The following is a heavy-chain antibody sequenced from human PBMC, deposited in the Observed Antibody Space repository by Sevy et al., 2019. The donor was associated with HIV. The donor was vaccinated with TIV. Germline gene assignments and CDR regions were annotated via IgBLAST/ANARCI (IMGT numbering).Heavy chain of an antibody. J-gene: IGHJ2*01. CDR1: GCTFDNYD. V-gene: IGHV1-8*01. CDR3: TRGLSFTYAKRGDWLNWYFDV. Sequence: ASVKVSCQASGCTFDNYDINWVRQATGQGLEWMGWMNPNSGNTGYAEKFQGRVTMSRVSSIRTAYMELNGLTSEDTAVYYCTRGLSFTYAKRGDWLNWYFDVWGRGTLVTVSS. D-gene: IGHD2-21*02. CDR2: MNPNSGNT.